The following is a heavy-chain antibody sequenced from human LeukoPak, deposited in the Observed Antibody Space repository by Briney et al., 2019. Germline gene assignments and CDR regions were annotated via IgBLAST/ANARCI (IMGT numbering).Heavy chain of an antibody. D-gene: IGHD5-12*01. CDR2: LHSSDDT. CDR3: ARGKVYYYYDY. J-gene: IGHJ4*02. Sequence: PGRSLRVSCVASGFPVRSNYMTWVRQAPGKGLEWVSVLHSSDDTYYADSVKGRFTISRDDSKNTLYLEMNSLRAEDTAVYYCARGKVYYYYDYWGQGTLVTVSS. V-gene: IGHV3-53*01. CDR1: GFPVRSNY.